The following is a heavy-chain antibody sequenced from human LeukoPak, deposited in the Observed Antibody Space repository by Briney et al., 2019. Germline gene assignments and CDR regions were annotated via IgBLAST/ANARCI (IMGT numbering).Heavy chain of an antibody. CDR3: ARDLRYGSGNYLHYWYFDL. D-gene: IGHD3-10*01. Sequence: GGSLRLSCAASGFTFSSYWVSWVRQAPGKGLEWVADIQENGGEKYYIDSVKGRFTISRDNAKNSLYLQMNSLRVEDTAVYYCARDLRYGSGNYLHYWYFDLWGRGTQVTVSS. CDR2: IQENGGEK. V-gene: IGHV3-7*04. CDR1: GFTFSSYW. J-gene: IGHJ2*01.